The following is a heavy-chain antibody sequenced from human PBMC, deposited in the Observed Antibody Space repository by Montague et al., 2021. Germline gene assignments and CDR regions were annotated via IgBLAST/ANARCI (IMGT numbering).Heavy chain of an antibody. CDR1: GFTFSTFP. D-gene: IGHD3-22*01. CDR3: ARWRVYYDSSGYAA. J-gene: IGHJ5*02. Sequence: SLRLSRAASGFTFSTFPMHWVRQAPGKGLEWVALISHDGSNKYYADSVRGRFTVSRDNSKNTLYLQTSSLRADDTAVYYCARWRVYYDSSGYAAWGRGTLVTVSS. CDR2: ISHDGSNK. V-gene: IGHV3-30-3*01.